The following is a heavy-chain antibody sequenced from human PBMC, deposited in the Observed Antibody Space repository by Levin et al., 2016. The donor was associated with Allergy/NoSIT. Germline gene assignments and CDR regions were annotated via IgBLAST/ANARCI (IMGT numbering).Heavy chain of an antibody. J-gene: IGHJ6*02. CDR2: IYPSDSNT. V-gene: IGHV5-51*01. Sequence: GESLKISCQTSGYNFANYWITWVRLMPGKGLEWVGIIYPSDSNTRYSPSFQGQVTISADKSINTAYLQWRSLTASDSAIYYCVRGGSARGYYYYGMDVWGQGTTVTVSS. CDR3: VRGGSARGYYYYGMDV. CDR1: GYNFANYW. D-gene: IGHD3-16*01.